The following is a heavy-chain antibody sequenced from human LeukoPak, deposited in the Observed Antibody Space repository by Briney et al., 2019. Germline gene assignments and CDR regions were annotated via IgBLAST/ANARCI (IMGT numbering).Heavy chain of an antibody. CDR1: GGSISSYY. Sequence: PSETLSLTCTVSGGSISSYYWSWIRQPPGKGLEWIGYIYYSGSTNYNPSLKSRVTISVDTSKNQFSLKLSSVTAADTAAYYCASQVNDAFDIWGQGTMVTVSS. CDR2: IYYSGST. V-gene: IGHV4-59*01. J-gene: IGHJ3*02. CDR3: ASQVNDAFDI.